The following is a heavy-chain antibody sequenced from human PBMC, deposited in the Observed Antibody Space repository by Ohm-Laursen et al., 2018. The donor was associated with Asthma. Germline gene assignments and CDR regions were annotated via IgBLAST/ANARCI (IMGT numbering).Heavy chain of an antibody. CDR1: GFTISNYW. Sequence: SLRLSCSASGFTISNYWMSWVRQIPGKGLEWVASISTASSFIYYADSVRGRFTTSRDNARNSVYLQMNSLRAEGTALYYCARIGPEWELPGREYSLHHWGEGTLVTVSS. CDR3: ARIGPEWELPGREYSLHH. CDR2: ISTASSFI. J-gene: IGHJ1*01. D-gene: IGHD1-26*01. V-gene: IGHV3-21*01.